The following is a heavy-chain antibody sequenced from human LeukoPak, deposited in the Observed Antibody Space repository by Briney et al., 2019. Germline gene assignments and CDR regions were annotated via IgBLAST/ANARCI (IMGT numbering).Heavy chain of an antibody. V-gene: IGHV4-59*01. D-gene: IGHD3-22*01. CDR1: GGSMRSYC. CDR2: IYDSGST. CDR3: ARQYYFDDYAFDI. Sequence: SETLSLTCTVSGGSMRSYCWSWIRQPPGKGLEWIGYIYDSGSTKYNPSLKSRVTISVDTSKNQFSLKVTSVTAADTAVYYCARQYYFDDYAFDIWGQGTMVTVSS. J-gene: IGHJ3*02.